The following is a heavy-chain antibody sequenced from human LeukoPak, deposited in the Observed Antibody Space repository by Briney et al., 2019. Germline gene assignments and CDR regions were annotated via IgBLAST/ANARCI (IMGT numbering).Heavy chain of an antibody. CDR1: GFTFSSYA. D-gene: IGHD3-10*01. CDR3: AKESYSGSGSYYDAGDY. Sequence: PGGSLRLSCAASGFTFSSYAMSWVRQAPGKGLEWVSGISNAGSTYYADSVKGRFTISRDNSKNTLYLQMNSLRAEDTAVYSCAKESYSGSGSYYDAGDYWGQGTLVTVSS. J-gene: IGHJ4*02. V-gene: IGHV3-23*01. CDR2: ISNAGST.